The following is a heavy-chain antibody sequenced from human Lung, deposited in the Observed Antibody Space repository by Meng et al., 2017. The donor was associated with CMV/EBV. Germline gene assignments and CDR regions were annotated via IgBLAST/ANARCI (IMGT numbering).Heavy chain of an antibody. CDR3: ARVGQWLPIDY. J-gene: IGHJ4*02. Sequence: HVQVEGPGPGLVKPSVSLSLPCAGSGGSMSSSKWGSWVRQPPGKGLGWIGDIYHSGSTNYNPSRKSRVTISVEKSKSQFSLNLSSVTAADTAVYYCARVGQWLPIDYWGQGTLVTVSS. D-gene: IGHD6-19*01. V-gene: IGHV4-4*02. CDR1: GGSMSSSKW. CDR2: IYHSGST.